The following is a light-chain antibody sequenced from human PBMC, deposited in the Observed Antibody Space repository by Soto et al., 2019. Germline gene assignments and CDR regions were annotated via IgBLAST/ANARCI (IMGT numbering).Light chain of an antibody. Sequence: DIQMTQSPATLSASLGDRVTITCRASQSISSWLAWYQQKPGKAPKLLIYDASTLHSGVPSRFSGGGSGTDFTLTIISLQPEDFATYYCQQSYSTPWTFGQGTKVDIK. V-gene: IGKV1-5*01. J-gene: IGKJ1*01. CDR2: DAS. CDR1: QSISSW. CDR3: QQSYSTPWT.